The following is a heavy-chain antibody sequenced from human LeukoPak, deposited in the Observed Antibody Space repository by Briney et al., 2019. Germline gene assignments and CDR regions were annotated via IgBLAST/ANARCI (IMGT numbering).Heavy chain of an antibody. D-gene: IGHD3-22*01. CDR3: AKAPPNYYDSSGYYSPIDAFDI. J-gene: IGHJ3*02. V-gene: IGHV3-23*01. CDR2: ISGSGGST. CDR1: GFTFSSYA. Sequence: GGSLRLSCAASGFTFSSYAMSWVRQAPGKGLEWVSAISGSGGSTYYADSVKGRFTISRDNSKNTLYLQMNSLRAEDTAVYYCAKAPPNYYDSSGYYSPIDAFDIWGQGTMVTVPS.